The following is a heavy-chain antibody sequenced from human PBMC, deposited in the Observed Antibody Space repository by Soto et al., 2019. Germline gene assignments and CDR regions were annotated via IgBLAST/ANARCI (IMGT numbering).Heavy chain of an antibody. Sequence: ASVKVSCKVSGYTLTELSMHWVRQAPGKGLEWMGGFDPEDGETIYAQKFQGRVTMTEDTSTDTAYMELSSLRSEDTAVYYCATSIRGRVTIFGVVITSLDYWGQGTLVTVSS. J-gene: IGHJ4*02. CDR3: ATSIRGRVTIFGVVITSLDY. CDR1: GYTLTELS. D-gene: IGHD3-3*01. CDR2: FDPEDGET. V-gene: IGHV1-24*01.